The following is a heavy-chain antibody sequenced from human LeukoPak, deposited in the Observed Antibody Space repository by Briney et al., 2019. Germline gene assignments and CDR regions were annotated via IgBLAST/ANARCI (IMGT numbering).Heavy chain of an antibody. Sequence: GGSLRLSCAASGFTFSNYALIWVRQGPVKGLEWVSTIGTASDTYYPGSVEGRFTLSRDNAKNSLYLQMNSLTAGDTAVYYCARGPPRGKYYYMDVWGKGTTVTVSS. V-gene: IGHV3-13*01. D-gene: IGHD1-1*01. CDR1: GFTFSNYA. J-gene: IGHJ6*03. CDR3: ARGPPRGKYYYMDV. CDR2: IGTASDT.